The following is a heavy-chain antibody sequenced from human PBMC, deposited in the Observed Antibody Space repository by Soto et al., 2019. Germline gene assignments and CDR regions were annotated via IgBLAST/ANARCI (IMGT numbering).Heavy chain of an antibody. CDR2: IYYSGST. Sequence: QVQLQESGPGLVKPSETLSLTCTVSGGSISSYYWSWIRQPPGKGLEWIGYIYYSGSTNYNPSLKSRVTISVATSRNQFSLKLSSVTAADTAVYYCARDLGTEDSSGSNIWGQGTLVTVSS. D-gene: IGHD6-19*01. J-gene: IGHJ4*02. CDR1: GGSISSYY. V-gene: IGHV4-59*01. CDR3: ARDLGTEDSSGSNI.